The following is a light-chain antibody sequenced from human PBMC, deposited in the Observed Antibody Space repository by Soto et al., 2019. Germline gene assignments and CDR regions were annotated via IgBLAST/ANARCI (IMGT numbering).Light chain of an antibody. J-gene: IGKJ4*01. CDR2: RAS. CDR1: QSISNS. CDR3: QQYSTYPLT. V-gene: IGKV1-5*03. Sequence: DIQMTQTPSTRSASVGYRVTMTCRASQSISNSLAWYQQKPGKAPKLLIYRASALQSGVPSRFGGSGSGTEFTLTIDSLQPDDFATFYCQQYSTYPLTFGGGTKVDIK.